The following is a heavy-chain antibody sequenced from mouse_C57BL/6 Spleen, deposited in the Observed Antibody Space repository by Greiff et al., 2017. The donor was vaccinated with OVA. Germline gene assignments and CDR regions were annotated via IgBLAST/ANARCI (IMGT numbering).Heavy chain of an antibody. V-gene: IGHV2-5*01. CDR3: ANEDYYGAWFAY. CDR1: GFTFTSYG. Sequence: QVQLQQSGPGLVQPSQTLTISCTASGFTFTSYGVHWVRQSPGQGLEWLGVIWSGGSKDYNAAFMSRLSITKDNSKSQVFFKMNSLQADDTAIYYCANEDYYGAWFAYWGQGTLVTVSA. CDR2: IWSGGSK. J-gene: IGHJ3*01. D-gene: IGHD2-13*01.